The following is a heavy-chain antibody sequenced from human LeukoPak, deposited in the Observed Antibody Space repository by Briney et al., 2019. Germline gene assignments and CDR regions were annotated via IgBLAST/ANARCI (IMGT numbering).Heavy chain of an antibody. Sequence: GGSLRLSCAASGFAFSGYAMSWVRQAPGKGLEWVSAISGSGGSTYYADSVKGRFTISRDNSKNTLYLQMNSLRAEDTALYHCVRVLSGSWDWFDPWGQGTLVTVSS. CDR1: GFAFSGYA. D-gene: IGHD3-22*01. CDR3: VRVLSGSWDWFDP. V-gene: IGHV3-23*01. J-gene: IGHJ5*02. CDR2: ISGSGGST.